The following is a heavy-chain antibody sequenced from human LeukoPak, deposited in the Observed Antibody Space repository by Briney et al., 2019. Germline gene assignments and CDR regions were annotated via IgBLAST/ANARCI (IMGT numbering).Heavy chain of an antibody. CDR3: ARDEYSGSYYLIDY. J-gene: IGHJ4*02. Sequence: GGSLRLSCAASGFAFSSYGMHWVRQAPGKGLEWVAVISYNGGDKKYADSVKGRFTISRDNSKNTVYLEMNSLRAEDTAVYYCARDEYSGSYYLIDYWGQGTLVTVSS. V-gene: IGHV3-30*03. CDR2: ISYNGGDK. CDR1: GFAFSSYG. D-gene: IGHD1-26*01.